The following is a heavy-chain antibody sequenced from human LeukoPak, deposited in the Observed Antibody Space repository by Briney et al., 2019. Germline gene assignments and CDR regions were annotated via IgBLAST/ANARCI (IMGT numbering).Heavy chain of an antibody. V-gene: IGHV3-7*03. Sequence: GGSLRLSCAASGFTFSSYWMSWVRQAPGKGLERVANIKQDGSEKYYVDSVKGRFTISRDNAKNSLYLQMNSLRAEDTALYYCAKVNGYCSGGSCYSSGSYYYYGTDVWGKGTTVTVSS. D-gene: IGHD2-15*01. CDR2: IKQDGSEK. CDR3: AKVNGYCSGGSCYSSGSYYYYGTDV. J-gene: IGHJ6*04. CDR1: GFTFSSYW.